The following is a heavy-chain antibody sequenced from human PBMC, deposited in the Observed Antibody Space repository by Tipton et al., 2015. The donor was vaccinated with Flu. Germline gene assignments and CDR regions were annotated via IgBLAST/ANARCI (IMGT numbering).Heavy chain of an antibody. V-gene: IGHV4-38-2*01. Sequence: PGLVKPSGTLSLICAVSDYSISSGYYWGWVRQPPGKGLEWIGCISHSGRTYYNPSLKSRVTISVDTAKNQFSQRLSSVTAADTAVYYCARSTYYYGSGSADYWGQGTLVTVSS. J-gene: IGHJ4*02. CDR1: DYSISSGYY. D-gene: IGHD3-10*01. CDR3: ARSTYYYGSGSADY. CDR2: ISHSGRT.